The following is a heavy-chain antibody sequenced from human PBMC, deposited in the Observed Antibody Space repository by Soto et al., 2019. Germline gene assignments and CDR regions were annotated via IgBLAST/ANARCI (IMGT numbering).Heavy chain of an antibody. CDR3: ARELKGLYYFDY. J-gene: IGHJ4*02. CDR1: GYTFISYA. Sequence: QVQVVQSGAEVKKPGASVKVSCKASGYTFISYAIHWVRQAPGQRLEWMGWINAGNGNTKYSQKFQGRVTITRDTSAMTAYMELTSLRSEDTAVYYCARELKGLYYFDYWGQGTLVTVSS. V-gene: IGHV1-3*01. CDR2: INAGNGNT.